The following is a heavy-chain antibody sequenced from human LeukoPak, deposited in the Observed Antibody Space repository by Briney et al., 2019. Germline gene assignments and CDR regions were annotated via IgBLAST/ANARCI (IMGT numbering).Heavy chain of an antibody. CDR1: GGSISSYY. V-gene: IGHV4-4*07. CDR2: ISTTGST. D-gene: IGHD6-19*01. Sequence: PSETLSLTCTVSGGSISSYYWSWIRQPAGKGLEWIGRISTTGSTNYSPSLKSRVTMSVDTSKNQFSLKLASVTAADTAVYYCARGSSGWSPYDYWGQGTLVIVSS. CDR3: ARGSSGWSPYDY. J-gene: IGHJ4*02.